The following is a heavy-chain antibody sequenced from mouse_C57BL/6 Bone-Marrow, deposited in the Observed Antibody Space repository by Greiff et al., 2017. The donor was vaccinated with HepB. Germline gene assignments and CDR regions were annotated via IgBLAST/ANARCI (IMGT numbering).Heavy chain of an antibody. Sequence: VQLQQPGAELVKPGASVKMSCKASGYTFTSYWITWVKQRPGQGLEWIGDIDPGSGSTNYNEKFKSKATLTVDTSSSTAYMQLSSLTSEDSAVYCCARPYYSNYDAMDYWGQGTSVTVSS. CDR2: IDPGSGST. CDR3: ARPYYSNYDAMDY. CDR1: GYTFTSYW. V-gene: IGHV1-55*01. J-gene: IGHJ4*01. D-gene: IGHD2-5*01.